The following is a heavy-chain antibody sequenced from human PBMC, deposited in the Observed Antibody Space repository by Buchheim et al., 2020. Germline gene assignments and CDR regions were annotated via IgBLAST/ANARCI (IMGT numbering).Heavy chain of an antibody. CDR1: GFTFSSYA. V-gene: IGHV3-30*04. CDR3: ARDPGAAAATFDY. CDR2: ISYDGSNK. Sequence: QVQLVESGGGVVQPGRSLRLSCAASGFTFSSYAMHWVRQAPGKGLEWVAVISYDGSNKYYADSVKGRFTISRDNSKNTLYLQMNSLRAEDTAVYYCARDPGAAAATFDYWGQGTL. D-gene: IGHD6-13*01. J-gene: IGHJ4*02.